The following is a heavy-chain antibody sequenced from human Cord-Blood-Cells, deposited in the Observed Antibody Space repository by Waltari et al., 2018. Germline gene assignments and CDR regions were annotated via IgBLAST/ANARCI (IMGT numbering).Heavy chain of an antibody. CDR3: AREGLGKRWYFDL. D-gene: IGHD5-12*01. J-gene: IGHJ2*01. CDR1: GYTFTGYY. Sequence: QVQLLQSGAEVKKPGASVKVSCMASGYTFTGYYMHWVLQAPGQGLEWMGWINPNSGGTNYAQKFQGRVTMTRDTSISTAYMELSRLRSDDTAVYYCAREGLGKRWYFDLWGRGTLVTVSS. V-gene: IGHV1-2*02. CDR2: INPNSGGT.